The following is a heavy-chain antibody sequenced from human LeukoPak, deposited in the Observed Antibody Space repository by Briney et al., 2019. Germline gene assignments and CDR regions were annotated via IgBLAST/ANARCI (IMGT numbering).Heavy chain of an antibody. V-gene: IGHV4-39*01. Sequence: SETLSLTCTVSGGSISSYYWGWIRQPPGKGLEWIGRIYYSGSTYYNPSLKSRVTISVDTSKNQFYLKLSSVTAADTVVYYCARHLHSGQWLVPTLFDYWGQGTLVTVSS. D-gene: IGHD6-19*01. CDR2: IYYSGST. CDR1: GGSISSYY. CDR3: ARHLHSGQWLVPTLFDY. J-gene: IGHJ4*02.